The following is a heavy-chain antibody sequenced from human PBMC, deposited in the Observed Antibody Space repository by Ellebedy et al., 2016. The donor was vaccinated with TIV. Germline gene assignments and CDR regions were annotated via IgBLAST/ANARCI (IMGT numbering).Heavy chain of an antibody. Sequence: MPGGSLRLSCSVSGDFISDNYWNWIRQAPGKGLEWSGYIYNTGSTNSSRYTKYNPSLKSRVTISVETPKKQVSLRLNSVTAADTAVYYCARDQVGYNWNVGQSHFNHNGMDVWGQGTTVNV. CDR2: IYNTGST. CDR3: ARDQVGYNWNVGQSHFNHNGMDV. J-gene: IGHJ6*02. V-gene: IGHV4-59*01. CDR1: GDFISDNY. D-gene: IGHD1-20*01.